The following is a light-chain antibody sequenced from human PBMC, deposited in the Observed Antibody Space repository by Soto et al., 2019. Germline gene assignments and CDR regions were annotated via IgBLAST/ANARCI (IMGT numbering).Light chain of an antibody. V-gene: IGKV2-30*01. CDR2: KVS. CDR3: MQGAYWPPT. Sequence: DVVMTQSPLSLPVTLGQPASISCRSSQSLVKSDGNTYLIWFQQRPGQSPRRLIYKVSNRDSGVXDXXSGTGSGTDFTLKISRVEAEDIAIYYCMQGAYWPPTFGQGTKLEI. CDR1: QSLVKSDGNTY. J-gene: IGKJ2*01.